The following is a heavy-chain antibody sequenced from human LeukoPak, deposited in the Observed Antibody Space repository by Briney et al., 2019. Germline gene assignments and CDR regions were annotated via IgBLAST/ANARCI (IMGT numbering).Heavy chain of an antibody. CDR1: GGSFSGYY. Sequence: SETLSLTCAVYGGSFSGYYWSWIRQPPGEGLEWIGEINHSGSTNYNPSLKSRVTISVDTSKNQFSLKLSSVTAADTAVYYCARALYDSSGYSYYFDYWGQGTLVTVSS. V-gene: IGHV4-34*01. CDR2: INHSGST. J-gene: IGHJ4*02. CDR3: ARALYDSSGYSYYFDY. D-gene: IGHD3-22*01.